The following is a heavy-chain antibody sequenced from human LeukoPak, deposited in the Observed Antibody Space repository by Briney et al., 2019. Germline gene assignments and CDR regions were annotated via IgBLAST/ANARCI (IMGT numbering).Heavy chain of an antibody. Sequence: GASVKVSCKASGYTFTSYDIHWVRQATGQGLEWMGCMNTTSGTKGYAQKFQGRVTMTRNTSISTAYMELSSLRAEDTAVYYCARITRPLRATTWFDPWGQGTLVTVSS. D-gene: IGHD5-24*01. V-gene: IGHV1-8*01. CDR1: GYTFTSYD. CDR3: ARITRPLRATTWFDP. J-gene: IGHJ5*02. CDR2: MNTTSGTK.